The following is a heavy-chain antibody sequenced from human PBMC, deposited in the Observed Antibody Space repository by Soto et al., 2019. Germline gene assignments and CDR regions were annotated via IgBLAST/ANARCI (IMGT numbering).Heavy chain of an antibody. CDR1: GFTFSSYA. CDR2: ISYDGSNK. J-gene: IGHJ5*02. V-gene: IGHV3-30-3*01. Sequence: GGSLRLSCAASGFTFSSYAVHWVRQAPGKGLEWVAVISYDGSNKYYADSVKGRFTISRDNSKNTLYLQMNSLRAEDTAVYYCARESQQLTSFDPWGQGTLVTVSS. CDR3: ARESQQLTSFDP. D-gene: IGHD6-13*01.